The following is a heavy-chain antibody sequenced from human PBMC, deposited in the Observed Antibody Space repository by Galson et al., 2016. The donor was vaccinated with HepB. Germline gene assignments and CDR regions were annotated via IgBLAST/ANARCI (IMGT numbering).Heavy chain of an antibody. V-gene: IGHV3-73*01. CDR2: IRNKANNCTT. CDR3: TTDALDH. D-gene: IGHD2-2*01. CDR1: GFLFSGST. J-gene: IGHJ4*02. Sequence: SLRLSCAASGFLFSGSTMHWVRQAPGKGLEWVGRIRNKANNCTTTHRESVKGRFAISRDDSKNMAYLQMNSLKTEDTGVYFCTTDALDHWGQGTLVTVSS.